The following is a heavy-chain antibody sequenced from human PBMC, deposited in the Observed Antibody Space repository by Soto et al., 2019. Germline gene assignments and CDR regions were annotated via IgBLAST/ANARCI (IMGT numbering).Heavy chain of an antibody. J-gene: IGHJ6*02. D-gene: IGHD3-10*01. Sequence: GEALKGWCKGSGWSFINYWSGWVSKMHGKGLEWMGIIYPGDSDTRYSPSFQPQVTISADKSISTAYLQWSSLKASDTAMYYCARGVSGGSGSYYEVLDVWGQGTTVISP. V-gene: IGHV5-51*01. CDR2: IYPGDSDT. CDR3: ARGVSGGSGSYYEVLDV. CDR1: GWSFINYW.